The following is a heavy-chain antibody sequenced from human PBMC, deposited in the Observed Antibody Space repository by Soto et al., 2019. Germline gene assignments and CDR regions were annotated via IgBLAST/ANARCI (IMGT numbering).Heavy chain of an antibody. V-gene: IGHV3-23*01. D-gene: IGHD4-17*01. CDR3: ARANDYGDFDY. CDR2: ISGSGGTT. CDR1: GGNFVSYG. J-gene: IGHJ4*02. Sequence: RISYALLGGNFVSYGRSRVRQAPGKGLEWVSLISGSGGTTYYADSVKGQFTISRDNSKSTLYLQMNSLRAEDTAVYFCARANDYGDFDYWGQGTLVTVSS.